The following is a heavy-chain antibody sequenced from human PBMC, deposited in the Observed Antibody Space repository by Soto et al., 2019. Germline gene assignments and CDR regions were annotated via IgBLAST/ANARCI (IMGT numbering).Heavy chain of an antibody. CDR3: VRPLPSGRNYGMDV. D-gene: IGHD3-10*01. CDR2: IYNDGTT. CDR1: GXSVRNNY. J-gene: IGHJ6*02. Sequence: LRLSCTASGXSVRNNYMSWVRQAPGMGLEWVSVIYNDGTTYYADSVKGRFTISRDTSKNTLSLQMDSLRAEDTAVYYCVRPLPSGRNYGMDVWGQGTTVTVSS. V-gene: IGHV3-53*01.